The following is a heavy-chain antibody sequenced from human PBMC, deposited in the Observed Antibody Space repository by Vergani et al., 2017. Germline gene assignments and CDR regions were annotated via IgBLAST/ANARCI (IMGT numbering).Heavy chain of an antibody. Sequence: QVQLVESGGGVVQPGGSLRLSCAASGFTFSSYGMHWVRQAPGKGLEWVAFIRYDGSNKYYADSVKGRFTISRDNSKNTLYLQMNSLRAEDTAVYYCANSPYSGYDYAYYYYAMDVWGQGTTVTVSS. CDR2: IRYDGSNK. CDR3: ANSPYSGYDYAYYYYAMDV. D-gene: IGHD5-12*01. CDR1: GFTFSSYG. J-gene: IGHJ6*02. V-gene: IGHV3-30*02.